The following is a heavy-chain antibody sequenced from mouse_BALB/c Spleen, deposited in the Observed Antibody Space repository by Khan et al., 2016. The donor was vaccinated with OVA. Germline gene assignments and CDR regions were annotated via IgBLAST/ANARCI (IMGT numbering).Heavy chain of an antibody. CDR1: GYTFTAYW. CDR3: TRRGRYGIFAY. CDR2: IDPSTGYT. Sequence: QVQLQQSGAELAKPGASVKMSCKASGYTFTAYWIHWVKQRPGQGLEWIGYIDPSTGYTEYNQQFKEKATLTTDKSSSTPYMQLSSLTSEDSAVYYCTRRGRYGIFAYWGQGTLVTVSA. J-gene: IGHJ3*01. V-gene: IGHV1-7*01. D-gene: IGHD2-1*01.